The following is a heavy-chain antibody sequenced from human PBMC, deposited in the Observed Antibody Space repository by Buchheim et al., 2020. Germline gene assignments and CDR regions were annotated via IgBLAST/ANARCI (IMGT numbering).Heavy chain of an antibody. CDR3: SRAEDY. V-gene: IGHV3-7*01. CDR2: IKHDGTAQ. CDR1: GFTFSSYW. J-gene: IGHJ4*02. D-gene: IGHD1-14*01. Sequence: EVQLVESGGGLVQPGGSLRLSCGASGFTFSSYWMSWARQAPGKGLELVANIKHDGTAQFYVDSVKGRFTISRDNAKNSLYLQMNSLRVEDTAVYYCSRAEDYWGQGTL.